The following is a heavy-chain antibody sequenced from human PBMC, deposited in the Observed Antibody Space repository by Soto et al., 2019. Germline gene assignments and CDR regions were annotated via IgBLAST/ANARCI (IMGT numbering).Heavy chain of an antibody. J-gene: IGHJ4*02. CDR2: MSYSGST. D-gene: IGHD1-7*01. Sequence: SXTLSLTCTVSGGSISSGNYYWSWIRQPPGKRLEWIGFMSYSGSTSYNASLKSRVTISVDTSKSQFSLNLSFVTAADTAVYYCATMGTPATGLYYFDNWGQGTLVTVSS. V-gene: IGHV4-30-4*01. CDR3: ATMGTPATGLYYFDN. CDR1: GGSISSGNYY.